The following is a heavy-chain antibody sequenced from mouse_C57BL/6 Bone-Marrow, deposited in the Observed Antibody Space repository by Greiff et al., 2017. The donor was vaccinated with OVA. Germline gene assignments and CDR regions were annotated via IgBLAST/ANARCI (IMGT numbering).Heavy chain of an antibody. V-gene: IGHV14-3*01. CDR2: IDPANGNT. Sequence: VQLQQPGAELVKPGASVKMSCTASGFNIKNTYMHWVKQRPEQGLEWIGRIDPANGNTKYAPKFQGKATITADTSSNTAYLQLSSLTSEDTAIYYCAREWAYGSSLWFAYWGQGTLVTVSA. J-gene: IGHJ3*01. D-gene: IGHD1-1*01. CDR3: AREWAYGSSLWFAY. CDR1: GFNIKNTY.